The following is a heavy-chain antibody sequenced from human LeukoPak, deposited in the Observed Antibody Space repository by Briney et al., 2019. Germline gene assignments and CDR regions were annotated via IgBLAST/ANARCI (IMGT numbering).Heavy chain of an antibody. V-gene: IGHV1-8*01. D-gene: IGHD1-26*01. CDR1: GYTFTSYD. CDR2: MNPNSGNT. Sequence: ASVKVSCKASGYTFTSYDINWVRQATGQGLEWMGWMNPNSGNTGYAQKFQGRVTMTRNTSISTAYMELSSLRSEDTAVFYCAKVRDGRSTGGTYYYYMDVWGKGTTVTVSS. CDR3: AKVRDGRSTGGTYYYYMDV. J-gene: IGHJ6*03.